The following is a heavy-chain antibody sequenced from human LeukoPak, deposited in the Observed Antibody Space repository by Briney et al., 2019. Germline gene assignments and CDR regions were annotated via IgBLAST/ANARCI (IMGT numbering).Heavy chain of an antibody. J-gene: IGHJ4*02. Sequence: SETLSLTCTVSGGSISSYYWSWIRQPPGKGLELIGYIYYSGSTNYNPSLKSRVTISVDTSKNQFSLKLSSVTAADTAVYYCARGVAVAGTFDYSGQGNLVTVSS. D-gene: IGHD6-19*01. V-gene: IGHV4-59*01. CDR3: ARGVAVAGTFDY. CDR2: IYYSGST. CDR1: GGSISSYY.